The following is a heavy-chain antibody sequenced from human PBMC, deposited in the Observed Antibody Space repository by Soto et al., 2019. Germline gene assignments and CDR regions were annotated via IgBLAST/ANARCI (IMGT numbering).Heavy chain of an antibody. CDR1: GYTFTSYD. V-gene: IGHV1-8*01. Sequence: QVQLVQSGAEVRKPGASVKVSCKASGYTFTSYDINWVRQASGQGLEWMGWMNPNSGNTGSAQRYQGRLTLTRNTSINTAYMELTSLTSEDAAVYYCARVHTATTYFDVRGRGTLVAVSS. J-gene: IGHJ2*01. CDR2: MNPNSGNT. D-gene: IGHD4-17*01. CDR3: ARVHTATTYFDV.